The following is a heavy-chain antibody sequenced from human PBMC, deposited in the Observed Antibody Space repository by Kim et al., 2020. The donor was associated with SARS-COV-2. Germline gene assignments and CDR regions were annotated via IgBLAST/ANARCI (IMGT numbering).Heavy chain of an antibody. J-gene: IGHJ5*02. D-gene: IGHD3-10*01. V-gene: IGHV3-23*01. Sequence: THDADHVKGRLTISSDTSGGTLYLQMSSLRAEDSAVYYCAKEEWFGAVSSWGQGTLVTVSS. CDR2: T. CDR3: AKEEWFGAVSS.